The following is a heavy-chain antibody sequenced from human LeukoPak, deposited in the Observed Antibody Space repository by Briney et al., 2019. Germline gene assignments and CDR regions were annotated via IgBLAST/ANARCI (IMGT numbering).Heavy chain of an antibody. CDR2: ISSSSSTI. J-gene: IGHJ6*03. V-gene: IGHV3-48*01. Sequence: PGGSLRLSCAASGFTFSSYSMNWVRQAPGKGLEWVSYISSSSSTIYYADSVKGRFTISRDNAKNSLYLQMNSLRAEDTAVYYCARGATWGLYYYYYYMDVWGKGTTVTVSS. CDR1: GFTFSSYS. CDR3: ARGATWGLYYYYYYMDV. D-gene: IGHD2-15*01.